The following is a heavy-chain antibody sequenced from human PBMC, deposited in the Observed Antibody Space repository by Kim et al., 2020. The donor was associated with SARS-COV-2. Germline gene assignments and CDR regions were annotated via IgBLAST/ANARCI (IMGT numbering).Heavy chain of an antibody. J-gene: IGHJ5*02. D-gene: IGHD3-22*01. CDR1: GGSISSYY. CDR3: ARGIFGSGYYYVHNWFDP. CDR2: IYYSGST. Sequence: SETLSLTCTVSGGSISSYYWSWIRQPPGKGLEWIGYIYYSGSTNYNPSLKSRVTISVDTSKNQFSLKLRSVTAADTAVYYCARGIFGSGYYYVHNWFDPWGQGTLVTVSS. V-gene: IGHV4-59*13.